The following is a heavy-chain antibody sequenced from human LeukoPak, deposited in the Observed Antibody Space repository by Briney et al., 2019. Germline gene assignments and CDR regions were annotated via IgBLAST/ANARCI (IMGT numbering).Heavy chain of an antibody. D-gene: IGHD5-12*01. CDR2: IYTSGST. CDR3: AARHSDLSSYDSPFDY. CDR1: GGSISSGSYY. J-gene: IGHJ4*02. V-gene: IGHV4-61*02. Sequence: SETLSLTCTVSGGSISSGSYYWSWIRQPAGKGLEWIGRIYTSGSTNYNPSLKSRVTISVDTSKNQFSLKLSSVTAADTAVYYCAARHSDLSSYDSPFDYWGQGTLVTVSP.